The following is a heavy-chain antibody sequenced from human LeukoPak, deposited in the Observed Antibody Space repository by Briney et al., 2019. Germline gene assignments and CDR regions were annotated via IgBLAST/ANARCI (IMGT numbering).Heavy chain of an antibody. V-gene: IGHV3-7*01. Sequence: GGSLRLSCAATEFTFSSYWMSWVRQAPGKGLEWVANINRDGSGKYHADSVKGRFTISRDNGKNSLYLQMNSLRAEDTAVYYCARDAWASDCWGQGTLVTVSS. CDR2: INRDGSGK. CDR1: EFTFSSYW. J-gene: IGHJ4*02. CDR3: ARDAWASDC.